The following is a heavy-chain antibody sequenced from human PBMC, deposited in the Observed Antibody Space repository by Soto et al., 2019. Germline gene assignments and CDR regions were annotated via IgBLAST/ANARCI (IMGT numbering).Heavy chain of an antibody. D-gene: IGHD1-26*01. CDR1: GFTVSSNY. Sequence: GGSLRLSCAASGFTVSSNYMSWVRQAPGKGLEWVSVIYSGGSTYYADSVKGRFTISRDNSKNTLDLQMNSLRGEDTAVYYCAKDTDVVGAAYKFDYWGQGTLVTVSS. J-gene: IGHJ4*02. CDR3: AKDTDVVGAAYKFDY. CDR2: IYSGGST. V-gene: IGHV3-53*05.